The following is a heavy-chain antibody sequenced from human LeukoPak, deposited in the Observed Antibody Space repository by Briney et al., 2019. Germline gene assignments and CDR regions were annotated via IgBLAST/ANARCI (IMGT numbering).Heavy chain of an antibody. V-gene: IGHV1-8*01. CDR2: MNPNSGNT. J-gene: IGHJ6*03. D-gene: IGHD7-27*01. CDR1: GYTFTSYD. CDR3: ARESSPLGDYYYYYMDV. Sequence: ASVKVSCKASGYTFTSYDINWVRQATGQGLEWMGWMNPNSGNTGYAQKYQGRVTMTRNTSISTAYMELSSLRSEDTAVYYCARESSPLGDYYYYYMDVWGKGTTVTISS.